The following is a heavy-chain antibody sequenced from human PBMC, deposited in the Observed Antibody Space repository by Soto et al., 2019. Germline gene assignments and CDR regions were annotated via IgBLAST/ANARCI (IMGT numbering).Heavy chain of an antibody. CDR2: IYYSGST. Sequence: QVQLQESGPGLVKPSQTLSLTCTVSGGSISSGGYYWSWIRQHPGKGLEWIGYIYYSGSTYYNPSLKSRVTISVDTSKTQVTLKLSSMTAADTAVYYCAREGRGQRIEGGDYWGQGTLVTVSS. J-gene: IGHJ4*02. V-gene: IGHV4-31*03. D-gene: IGHD3-16*01. CDR1: GGSISSGGYY. CDR3: AREGRGQRIEGGDY.